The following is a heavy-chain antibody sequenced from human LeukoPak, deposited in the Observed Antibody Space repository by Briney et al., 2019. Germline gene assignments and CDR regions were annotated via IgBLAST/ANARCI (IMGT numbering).Heavy chain of an antibody. J-gene: IGHJ5*02. D-gene: IGHD2/OR15-2a*01. V-gene: IGHV5-10-1*01. CDR3: AVGYNSTEDP. CDR2: IDPSDSYT. Sequence: GESLKISCKASGYRFPSFWISWVRQMAGKGLEWMGRIDPSDSYTNYGPSFQDHVTISADKSVSTAYLEWRRLKASDTAIYYCAVGYNSTEDPWGRGTLVIVSS. CDR1: GYRFPSFW.